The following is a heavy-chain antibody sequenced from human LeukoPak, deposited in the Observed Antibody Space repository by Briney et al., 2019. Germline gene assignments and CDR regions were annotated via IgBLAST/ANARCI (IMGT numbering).Heavy chain of an antibody. CDR1: GGSISSYY. D-gene: IGHD6-13*01. Sequence: KPSETLSLTCTVSGGSISSYYWSWIRQPPGKGLEWIGYIYYSGSINYNPSLKSRVTISVDTSKNQFSLKLSSVTAADTAVYYCARAGSSWYYFGYWGQGTLVTVSS. CDR2: IYYSGSI. V-gene: IGHV4-59*01. J-gene: IGHJ4*02. CDR3: ARAGSSWYYFGY.